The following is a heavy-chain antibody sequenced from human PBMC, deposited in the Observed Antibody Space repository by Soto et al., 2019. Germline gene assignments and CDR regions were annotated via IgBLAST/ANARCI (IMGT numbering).Heavy chain of an antibody. V-gene: IGHV3-21*01. D-gene: IGHD6-13*01. Sequence: EVQLVECGGGLVKPGVSLRLSCAASGFTFGSYSMNWVRQAPGKGLEWVSSISSSSSYIYYADSVKGRFTISRDNAKNSLYLQMNSLRAEDTAVYYCARDSSSSWYTNWFDPWGQGTLVTVSS. CDR2: ISSSSSYI. CDR3: ARDSSSSWYTNWFDP. CDR1: GFTFGSYS. J-gene: IGHJ5*02.